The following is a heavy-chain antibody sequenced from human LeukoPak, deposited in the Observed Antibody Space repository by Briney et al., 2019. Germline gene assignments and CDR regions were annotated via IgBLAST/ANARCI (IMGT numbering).Heavy chain of an antibody. D-gene: IGHD1-1*01. V-gene: IGHV1-18*01. CDR2: ISAYNGDT. Sequence: ASVKVSCKASGYTFTYFDINWVRQAPGQGLEWMGWISAYNGDTKYGQNFQGRISMTTDTSTTTAYMDLRSLSSDDTAVYYCGRVDMAATKDYWGQGTLVTVSS. CDR1: GYTFTYFD. J-gene: IGHJ4*02. CDR3: GRVDMAATKDY.